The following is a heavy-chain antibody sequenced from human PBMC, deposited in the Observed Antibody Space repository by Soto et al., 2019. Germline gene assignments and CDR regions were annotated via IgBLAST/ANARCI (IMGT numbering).Heavy chain of an antibody. J-gene: IGHJ6*03. V-gene: IGHV3-13*01. CDR1: GFTFRSDG. Sequence: EVQLVESGGGLVQPGGSLRLSCAASGFTFRSDGMHWVRQATGKGLEWVSAIGAAGDTYYAGSVKGRFTVSRESANNSLYLQMNSLRVGDTAVYYCARVGWHYDMDVWGKGTAVTVSS. CDR2: IGAAGDT. CDR3: ARVGWHYDMDV. D-gene: IGHD1-26*01.